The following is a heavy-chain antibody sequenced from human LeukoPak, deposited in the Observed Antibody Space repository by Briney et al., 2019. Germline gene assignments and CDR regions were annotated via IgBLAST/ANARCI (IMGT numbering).Heavy chain of an antibody. V-gene: IGHV3-33*08. Sequence: GGSLRLSCVASGSALSNFGLTWCGQAPGKGLEWVAFISENGLRTYYLESVKGLFTISRDDSKNTLYLQMNSLRVADTAVYYCARVRITKYSLDYCGQGTLVTVSS. CDR2: ISENGLRT. J-gene: IGHJ4*02. D-gene: IGHD3-10*01. CDR3: ARVRITKYSLDY. CDR1: GSALSNFG.